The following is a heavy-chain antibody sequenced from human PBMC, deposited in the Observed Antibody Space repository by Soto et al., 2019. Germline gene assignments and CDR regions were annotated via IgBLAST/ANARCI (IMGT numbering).Heavy chain of an antibody. CDR1: GGTFSSYA. D-gene: IGHD3-22*01. CDR2: IIPILGIA. J-gene: IGHJ6*02. CDR3: ARGMVLSNYYDSSGYYYYGMDV. Sequence: VKVSCKASGGTFSSYAISWVRQAPGQGLEWMGGIIPILGIANYAQKFQGRVTITADKSTSTAYMELSSLRSEDTAVYYCARGMVLSNYYDSSGYYYYGMDVWGQGTTVTVSS. V-gene: IGHV1-69*10.